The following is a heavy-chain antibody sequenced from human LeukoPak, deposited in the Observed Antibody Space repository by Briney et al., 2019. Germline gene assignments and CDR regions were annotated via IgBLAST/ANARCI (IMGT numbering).Heavy chain of an antibody. CDR1: GLTLSGQW. CDR2: VSDAGTDK. CDR3: VKSRHLGYCIGGSCYFDD. J-gene: IGHJ4*02. D-gene: IGHD2-15*01. V-gene: IGHV3-30*18. Sequence: VQPGGSLRLSCAASGLTLSGQWMNWVRQAPGKGLEWVAIVSDAGTDKYYTDSVKGRFTISRDNSKNTLYLQMNSLRTEDTAVYYCVKSRHLGYCIGGSCYFDDWGQGTLVTVSS.